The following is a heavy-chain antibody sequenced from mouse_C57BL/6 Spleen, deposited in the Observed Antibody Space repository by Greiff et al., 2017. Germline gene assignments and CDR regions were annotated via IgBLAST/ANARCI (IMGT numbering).Heavy chain of an antibody. CDR2: IDPSDSYT. V-gene: IGHV1-69*01. Sequence: QVQLQQPGAELVMPGASVKLSCKASGYTFTSYWMHWVKQRPGQGLEWIGEIDPSDSYTNYNQKFKGKSTLTVDKSSSTAYMQLSSLTSEDSAVYYCARWETTVVPHFDYWGQGTTLTVSS. CDR3: ARWETTVVPHFDY. J-gene: IGHJ2*01. CDR1: GYTFTSYW. D-gene: IGHD1-1*01.